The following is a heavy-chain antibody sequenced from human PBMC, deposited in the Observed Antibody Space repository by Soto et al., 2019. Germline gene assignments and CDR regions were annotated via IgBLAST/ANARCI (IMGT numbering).Heavy chain of an antibody. J-gene: IGHJ3*02. V-gene: IGHV1-3*01. CDR3: ARDTETLGPRANDALDI. D-gene: IGHD3-3*02. CDR2: INVGSGNT. CDR1: GYTFSAYT. Sequence: ASVKVSCKAGGYTFSAYTMNWLRQAPGQSLEWMGWINVGSGNTRYSQNFQGRVSITRDTSASTVYMELTGLKSEDTAMYYCARDTETLGPRANDALDIWGQGTMVTVSS.